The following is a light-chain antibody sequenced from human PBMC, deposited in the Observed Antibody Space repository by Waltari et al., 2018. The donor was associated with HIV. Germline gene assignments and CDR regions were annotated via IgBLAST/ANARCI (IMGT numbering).Light chain of an antibody. CDR3: QVRDSRSDPVV. CDR2: YDS. CDR1: NMRSKS. Sequence: SYVLTQPPSVSVAPGKTAQLPCGGTNMRSKSVPWYQQRPGQAPMLVIYYDSHRPSGIPERFSGSNSGNTATLTISRVEAGDEADYYCQVRDSRSDPVVFGGGTKLTAL. J-gene: IGLJ2*01. V-gene: IGLV3-21*04.